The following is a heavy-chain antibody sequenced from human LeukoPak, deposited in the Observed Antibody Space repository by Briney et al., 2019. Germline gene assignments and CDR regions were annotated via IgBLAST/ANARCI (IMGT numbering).Heavy chain of an antibody. Sequence: ASVKVSCKASGYTFTSYCISWVRQAPGQGLEWMGWISAYNGNTNYAQKLQGRVTMTTDTSTSTAYMELRSLRSDDTAVYFCARETTYYDFWSSAYYYYYMDVWGKGTTVTVSS. CDR1: GYTFTSYC. V-gene: IGHV1-18*01. CDR3: ARETTYYDFWSSAYYYYYMDV. J-gene: IGHJ6*03. D-gene: IGHD3-3*01. CDR2: ISAYNGNT.